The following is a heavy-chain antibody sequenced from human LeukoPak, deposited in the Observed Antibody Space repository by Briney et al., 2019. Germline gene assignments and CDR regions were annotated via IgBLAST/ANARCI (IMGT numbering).Heavy chain of an antibody. V-gene: IGHV3-7*01. CDR2: MNIDGSEK. CDR1: GFTFNSYS. Sequence: GGSLRLSCAASGFTFNSYSMNWVRQAPGKRPEWVANMNIDGSEKYYADSVKGRFTISRDNARNSVYLQMNGLRVEDTAVYYCARDPVEWELLLDYWGQGTLVTVSS. J-gene: IGHJ4*02. D-gene: IGHD1-26*01. CDR3: ARDPVEWELLLDY.